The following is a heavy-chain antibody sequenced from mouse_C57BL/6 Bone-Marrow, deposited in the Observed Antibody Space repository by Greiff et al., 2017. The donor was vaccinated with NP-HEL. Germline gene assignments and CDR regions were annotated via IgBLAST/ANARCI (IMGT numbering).Heavy chain of an antibody. V-gene: IGHV1-74*01. CDR1: GYTFTSYW. CDR3: AWSYGSSYAMDY. Sequence: QVQLQQPGAELVKPGASVKVSCKASGYTFTSYWMHWVKQRPGQGLEWIGRIHPSVSDTNYNQKFKGKATLTVDKSSSTAYMQLSSLTSEDSAVYYCAWSYGSSYAMDYWGQGTSVTVSS. CDR2: IHPSVSDT. J-gene: IGHJ4*01. D-gene: IGHD1-1*01.